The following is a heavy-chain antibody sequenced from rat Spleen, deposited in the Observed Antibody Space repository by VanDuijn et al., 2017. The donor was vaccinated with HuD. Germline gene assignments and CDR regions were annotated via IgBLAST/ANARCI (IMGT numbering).Heavy chain of an antibody. CDR3: ARRHYGYTDYFDS. V-gene: IGHV5-7*01. CDR2: IAYDGQSI. D-gene: IGHD1-11*01. Sequence: EVQLVESGGGLVQPGRSLKLSCAASGFTFTNYDIHWIRQAPTKGLEWVATIAYDGQSIYYRDSVKGRFTISRDNAKSTLYLQMDSLRSEDTATYYCARRHYGYTDYFDSWGQGVMVTVSS. J-gene: IGHJ2*01. CDR1: GFTFTNYD.